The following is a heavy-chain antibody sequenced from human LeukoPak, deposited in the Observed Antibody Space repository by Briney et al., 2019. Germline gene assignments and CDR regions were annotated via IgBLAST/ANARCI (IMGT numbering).Heavy chain of an antibody. V-gene: IGHV1-18*01. CDR2: MNAYNGNT. D-gene: IGHD2-15*01. CDR3: ARGAYCSGGSCFWFDP. Sequence: GASVKVSCKASGYTFTSHGSSWVRQAPGQGLEWMGWMNAYNGNTNYAQKLQGRVTMTTDTSTSTAHMERRSLRSDDTAVYYCARGAYCSGGSCFWFDPWGQGTLVTVSS. J-gene: IGHJ5*02. CDR1: GYTFTSHG.